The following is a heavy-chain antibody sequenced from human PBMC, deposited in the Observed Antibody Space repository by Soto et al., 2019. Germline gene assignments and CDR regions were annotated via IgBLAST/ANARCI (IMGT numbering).Heavy chain of an antibody. D-gene: IGHD3-10*01. Sequence: QITLKESGPTLVKPTQTLTLTCSFSGFSLSTTGVGVGGNRQSPGKALEWLAIIYWDNDKRYSPSLKSRVTITKDTSKNQVVLTVTNMDPVDTGTYYCARSLWFGELHWGQGALVTVSS. V-gene: IGHV2-5*02. J-gene: IGHJ4*02. CDR3: ARSLWFGELH. CDR2: IYWDNDK. CDR1: GFSLSTTGVG.